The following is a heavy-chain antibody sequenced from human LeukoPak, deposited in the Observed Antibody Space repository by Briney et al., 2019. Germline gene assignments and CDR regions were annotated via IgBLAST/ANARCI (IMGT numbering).Heavy chain of an antibody. J-gene: IGHJ5*02. CDR3: ARVGATMIVVVNWFDP. Sequence: GGSLRLSCAASGFTFSSYSMNWVRQAPGKGLEWVSSISSSSSYIYYADSVKGRFTISRDNAKNSLYLQMNSLRAEYTAVYYCARVGATMIVVVNWFDPWGQGTLVTVSS. D-gene: IGHD3-22*01. CDR1: GFTFSSYS. V-gene: IGHV3-21*01. CDR2: ISSSSSYI.